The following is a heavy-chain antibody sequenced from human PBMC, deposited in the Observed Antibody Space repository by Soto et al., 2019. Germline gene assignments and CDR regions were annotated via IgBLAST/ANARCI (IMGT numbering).Heavy chain of an antibody. CDR2: INPNSGGT. Sequence: VASVKVSCKASGYTFTGYYMHWVREAPGQGLEWMGWINPNSGGTNYAQKFQGRVTMTRDTSISTAYMELSRLRSDDTAVYYCARDEAAAYYYYGMDVWGQGTTVTVSS. CDR1: GYTFTGYY. V-gene: IGHV1-2*02. J-gene: IGHJ6*02. CDR3: ARDEAAAYYYYGMDV. D-gene: IGHD6-13*01.